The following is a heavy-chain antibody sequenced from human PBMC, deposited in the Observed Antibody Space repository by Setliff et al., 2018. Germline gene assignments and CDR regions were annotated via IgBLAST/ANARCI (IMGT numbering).Heavy chain of an antibody. Sequence: GGSLSLSCAASEFTFSNYWMSWVRQAPGKGLGWVANINQDGSEKYYVDSVKGRFTISRDNARNSLYLQMNSLRAEDTAVYYCARVWFGNMDVWGKGTTVTVSS. CDR2: INQDGSEK. CDR1: EFTFSNYW. D-gene: IGHD3-10*01. CDR3: ARVWFGNMDV. J-gene: IGHJ6*03. V-gene: IGHV3-7*03.